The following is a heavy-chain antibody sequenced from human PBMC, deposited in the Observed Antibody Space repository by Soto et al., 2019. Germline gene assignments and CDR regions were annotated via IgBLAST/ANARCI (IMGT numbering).Heavy chain of an antibody. Sequence: QITLKESGPTLVKPTQTLTLTCTFSGFSLSTSGVGVGWIRQPPGKALEWLALIYWDDDKRYSPSLKSRLTITKDPPKNQVVLTMTNMDPVDTATYYCADRAGGSGIDVYYSYGMDVWGPGTTVTVSS. CDR1: GFSLSTSGVG. D-gene: IGHD3-10*01. V-gene: IGHV2-5*02. CDR2: IYWDDDK. CDR3: ADRAGGSGIDVYYSYGMDV. J-gene: IGHJ6*02.